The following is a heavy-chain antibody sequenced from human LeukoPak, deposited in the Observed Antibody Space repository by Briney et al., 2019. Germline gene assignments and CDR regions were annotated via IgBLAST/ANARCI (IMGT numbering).Heavy chain of an antibody. Sequence: PGGSLRLSCAASGFTFSSYWMHWVRQAPGKGLVWVSRINSDGSSTTYADSVKGRFVISRDNAKNTLYLQMNSLRAEDTAVYYCARDVISPLYYFDYWGQGTLVAVSS. V-gene: IGHV3-74*01. J-gene: IGHJ4*02. D-gene: IGHD3-10*01. CDR1: GFTFSSYW. CDR2: INSDGSST. CDR3: ARDVISPLYYFDY.